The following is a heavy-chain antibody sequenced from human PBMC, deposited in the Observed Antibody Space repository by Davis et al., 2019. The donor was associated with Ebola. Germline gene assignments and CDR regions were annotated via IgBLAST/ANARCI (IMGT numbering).Heavy chain of an antibody. CDR1: GFTFSSYS. CDR3: ARDGGIVVVPAAIPYGPVCMDV. J-gene: IGHJ6*03. V-gene: IGHV3-21*01. D-gene: IGHD2-2*02. Sequence: GESLKISCAASGFTFSSYSMNWVRQAPGKGLEWVSSISSSSSYIYYADSVKGRFTISRDNAKNSLYLQMNSLRDEDTAVYYCARDGGIVVVPAAIPYGPVCMDVWGKGTTVTVSS. CDR2: ISSSSSYI.